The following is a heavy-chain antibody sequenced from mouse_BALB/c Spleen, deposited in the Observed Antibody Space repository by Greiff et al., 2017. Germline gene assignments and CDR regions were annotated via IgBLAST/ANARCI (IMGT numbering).Heavy chain of an antibody. Sequence: EVMLVESGGGLVKPGGSLKLSCAASGFTFSSYAMSWVRQSPEKRLEWVAEISSGGSYTYYPDTVTGRFTISRDNAKNTLYLEMSSLRSEDTAMYYCARGGDGYYVEAMDDWGQGTSVTVSS. CDR3: ARGGDGYYVEAMDD. CDR2: ISSGGSYT. CDR1: GFTFSSYA. D-gene: IGHD2-3*01. V-gene: IGHV5-9-4*01. J-gene: IGHJ4*01.